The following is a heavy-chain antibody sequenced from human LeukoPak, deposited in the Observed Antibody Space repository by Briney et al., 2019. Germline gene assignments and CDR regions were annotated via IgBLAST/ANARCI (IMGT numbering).Heavy chain of an antibody. V-gene: IGHV1-2*02. Sequence: GASVKVSCKASGYTFIGYYIHWVRQAPGQGLEWMGWINPNSGGTNYAQKFQGRVTMTRDTSISTAYMERSRLRFDDTAVYYCARGAGWYAFDIWGQGTMAAVSS. D-gene: IGHD2-15*01. CDR1: GYTFIGYY. CDR2: INPNSGGT. J-gene: IGHJ3*02. CDR3: ARGAGWYAFDI.